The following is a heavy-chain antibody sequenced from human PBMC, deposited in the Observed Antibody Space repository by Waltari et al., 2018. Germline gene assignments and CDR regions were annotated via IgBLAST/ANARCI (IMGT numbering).Heavy chain of an antibody. J-gene: IGHJ6*03. D-gene: IGHD3-3*01. V-gene: IGHV4-39*07. CDR2: IYYSGRH. CDR3: ARGLRFLEWSVGYYYYMDV. Sequence: QLQLQESGPGLVKPSETLSLTCTVSGGSISSSSYYWGWIRQPPGKGLEWIGSIYYSGRHYDNPSLKSRVNISVDTSKNQFSLKLSSVTAADTAVYYCARGLRFLEWSVGYYYYMDVWGKGTTVTISS. CDR1: GGSISSSSYY.